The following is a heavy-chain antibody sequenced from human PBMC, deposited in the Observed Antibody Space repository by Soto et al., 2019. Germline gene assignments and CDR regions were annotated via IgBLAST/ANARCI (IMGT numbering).Heavy chain of an antibody. V-gene: IGHV3-21*01. J-gene: IGHJ5*02. CDR2: ISSSSSYI. CDR1: GFTFSSYS. CDR3: AGITMVRGVIANWLAP. D-gene: IGHD3-10*01. Sequence: PGGSLRLSCAASGFTFSSYSMNWVRQAPGKGLEWVSSISSSSSYIYYADSVKGRFTISRDNAKNSLYLQMNSLRAEDTAVYYCAGITMVRGVIANWLAPWGQGTLVTVSS.